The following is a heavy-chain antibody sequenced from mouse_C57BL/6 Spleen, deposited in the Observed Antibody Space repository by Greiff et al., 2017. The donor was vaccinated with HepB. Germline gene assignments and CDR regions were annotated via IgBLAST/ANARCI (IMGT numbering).Heavy chain of an antibody. CDR1: GYAFSSSW. Sequence: QVQLQQSGPELVKPGASVKISCKASGYAFSSSWMNWVKQRPGKGLEWIGRIYPGDGDTNYNGKFKGKATLTADKSSSTAYMQLSSLTSEDSAVYFCARGNDYDGFAYWGQGTLVTVSA. CDR2: IYPGDGDT. J-gene: IGHJ3*01. D-gene: IGHD2-4*01. CDR3: ARGNDYDGFAY. V-gene: IGHV1-82*01.